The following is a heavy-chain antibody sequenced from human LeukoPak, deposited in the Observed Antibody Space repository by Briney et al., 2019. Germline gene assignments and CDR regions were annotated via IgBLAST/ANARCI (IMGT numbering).Heavy chain of an antibody. J-gene: IGHJ6*03. CDR2: ISSSASTI. V-gene: IGHV3-48*03. CDR3: PRYLVFGEYYYYMDV. D-gene: IGHD3-3*01. CDR1: GFTFSSSE. Sequence: PGGSLRLSCAAFGFTFSSSEMDWFRKAPGKGLEGVSYISSSASTIYYADSVKGRFTFSRDNATNSLYLQMNSLRAADTAVYYCPRYLVFGEYYYYMDVWGKGTTVTVSS.